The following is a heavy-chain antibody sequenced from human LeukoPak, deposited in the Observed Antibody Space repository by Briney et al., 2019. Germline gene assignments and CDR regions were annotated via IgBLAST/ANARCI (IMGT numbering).Heavy chain of an antibody. CDR3: ARDPGYSSGWFDY. J-gene: IGHJ4*02. D-gene: IGHD6-19*01. Sequence: GGSLRLSCVGSGFTFSSYSMSWVRHAPGKGLEWVSSISASSNFISYADSVKGRFTISRDNAKNSLYLQMNSVRAEDTAVYYCARDPGYSSGWFDYWGQGALVTVSS. CDR1: GFTFSSYS. V-gene: IGHV3-21*01. CDR2: ISASSNFI.